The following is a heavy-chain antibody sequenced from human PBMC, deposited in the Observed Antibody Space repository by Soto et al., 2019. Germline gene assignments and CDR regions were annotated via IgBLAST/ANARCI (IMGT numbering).Heavy chain of an antibody. J-gene: IGHJ4*02. CDR3: EGRPGFYDILTGYTTYCFGY. D-gene: IGHD3-9*01. CDR1: GGSIGTYY. Sequence: QVQLQESGPGLVKPSETLSLTCTVSGGSIGTYYWSWIRQPPGKGLEWIGYIYYRGNTDYNPSLKLRVTISFATAQIQFSLKLSSVTSAATPAHYCEGRPGFYDILTGYTTYCFGYWGPGIMVTVSS. CDR2: IYYRGNT. V-gene: IGHV4-59*08.